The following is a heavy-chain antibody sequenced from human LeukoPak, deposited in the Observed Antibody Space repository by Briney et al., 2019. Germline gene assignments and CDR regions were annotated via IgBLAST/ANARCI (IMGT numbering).Heavy chain of an antibody. CDR1: GGSISSSSYY. CDR3: ARGLFDY. Sequence: SETLSLTCTVSGGSISSSSYYWGWIRQPPGKGLEWIGNIYNSGSTYYNPSLKSRVTISVDRSKNHFSLKLSSVTAADTAVYYCARGLFDYWGQGTLVTVSS. V-gene: IGHV4-39*02. CDR2: IYNSGST. J-gene: IGHJ4*02.